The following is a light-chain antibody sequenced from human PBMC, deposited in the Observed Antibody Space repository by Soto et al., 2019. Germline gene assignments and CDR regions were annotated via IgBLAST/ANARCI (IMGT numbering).Light chain of an antibody. CDR2: GAS. CDR3: QQYNNWPPWT. CDR1: QSVRSN. V-gene: IGKV3-15*01. Sequence: IVMTQSPATLSVSPGERATLSCRARQSVRSNLAWYQQKPGQAPRLLIYGASTRATGIPARFSGSGSGTEFTLTISSLQSEDFAVYYCQQYNNWPPWTFGQGTKVEIK. J-gene: IGKJ1*01.